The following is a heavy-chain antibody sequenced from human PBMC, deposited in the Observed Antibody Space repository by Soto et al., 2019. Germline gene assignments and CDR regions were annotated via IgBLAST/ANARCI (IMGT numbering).Heavy chain of an antibody. CDR1: GFTFSGYA. CDR3: ASGSHYYAMDV. V-gene: IGHV3-30-3*01. J-gene: IGHJ6*02. CDR2: ISSDGSNE. Sequence: QVQLVESGGGVVQPGRSLRLSCAASGFTFSGYAMNWVRQAPGKGLEWVAVISSDGSNEYYADSVKGRFTISRDSYRNTLYLQMSGLRAEDTAVYYCASGSHYYAMDVWGQGTPVTVSS.